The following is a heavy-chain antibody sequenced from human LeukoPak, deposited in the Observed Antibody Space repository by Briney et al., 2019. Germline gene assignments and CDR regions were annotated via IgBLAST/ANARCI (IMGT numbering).Heavy chain of an antibody. Sequence: ASVKVSCKASGYTFTSYGISWVRQAPGQGLEWMGWISAYNGNTNYAQKLQGRVTMTTDTSTSTAYMELRSLRSDDTAVYYCARDIAVAGPLGDFDYWGQGTLVTVSS. CDR1: GYTFTSYG. CDR3: ARDIAVAGPLGDFDY. J-gene: IGHJ4*02. CDR2: ISAYNGNT. D-gene: IGHD6-19*01. V-gene: IGHV1-18*01.